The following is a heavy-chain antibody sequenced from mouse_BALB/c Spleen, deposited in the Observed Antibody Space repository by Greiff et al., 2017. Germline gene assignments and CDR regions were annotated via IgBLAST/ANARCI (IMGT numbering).Heavy chain of an antibody. Sequence: QVQLQQPGAELVKPGSSVKLSCKASGYTFTSYWMHWVKQRPGQGLEWIGEINPSNGRTNYNEKFKSKATLTVDKSSSTAYMQLSSLTSEDSAVYYCARGMDYWGQGMSVTVSS. CDR1: GYTFTSYW. V-gene: IGHV1S81*02. J-gene: IGHJ4*01. CDR3: ARGMDY. CDR2: INPSNGRT.